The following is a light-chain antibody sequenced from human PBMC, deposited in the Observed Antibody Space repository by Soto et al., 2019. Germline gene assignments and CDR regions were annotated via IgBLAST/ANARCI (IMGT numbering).Light chain of an antibody. Sequence: QSVLTQPASVSGSPGQSITISCTGTSSDVGGFNYVSWYQQHPGKAPKLLIYDVTNRPSGVSYRFSGSKSGNTAYLTISGLQAEDEADYYCSSYTTTTTPVVLGGGTKLTVL. V-gene: IGLV2-14*01. CDR3: SSYTTTTTPVV. CDR1: SSDVGGFNY. J-gene: IGLJ2*01. CDR2: DVT.